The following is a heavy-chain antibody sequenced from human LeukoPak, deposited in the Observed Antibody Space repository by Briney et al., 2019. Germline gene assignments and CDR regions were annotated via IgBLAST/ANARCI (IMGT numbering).Heavy chain of an antibody. CDR1: GFTFRNHG. Sequence: PGGSLRLSCAASGFTFRNHGMYWVRQAPGKGLEWVAVIWYDGSNKYYGDSVRGRFTISRDNSKNTLYLQMDSLRVEDTAVYYCARDIGGFCRGYSDSWGQGTLVTVSS. V-gene: IGHV3-33*01. CDR2: IWYDGSNK. D-gene: IGHD5-12*01. CDR3: ARDIGGFCRGYSDS. J-gene: IGHJ4*02.